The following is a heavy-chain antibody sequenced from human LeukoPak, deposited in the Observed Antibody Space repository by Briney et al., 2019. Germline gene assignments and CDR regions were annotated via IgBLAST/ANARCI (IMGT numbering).Heavy chain of an antibody. CDR2: SSPNSGDT. CDR3: AKDVGEFCSSTNCYASDY. CDR1: EYTFTGYY. J-gene: IGHJ4*02. Sequence: ASVKVSCKASEYTFTGYYIHWVRQAPGQGLEWMGWSSPNSGDTNYAQKFQGRVTMTRDTSISTAYMELSRLRSDDTAVYYCAKDVGEFCSSTNCYASDYWGQGTLVTVSS. V-gene: IGHV1-2*02. D-gene: IGHD2-2*01.